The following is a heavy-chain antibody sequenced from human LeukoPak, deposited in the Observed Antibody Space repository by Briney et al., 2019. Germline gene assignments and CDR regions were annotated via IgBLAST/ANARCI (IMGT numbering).Heavy chain of an antibody. Sequence: SVKVSCKASGGTFSSYAISWVRQAPGQGLEWMGGIIPIFGTANYAQKFQGRVTITADKSTSTAYMELSSLRSEDTAVYYCARVPWARYCSSTSCRNWFDPWGQGTLVTVSS. J-gene: IGHJ5*02. CDR2: IIPIFGTA. D-gene: IGHD2-2*01. CDR1: GGTFSSYA. V-gene: IGHV1-69*06. CDR3: ARVPWARYCSSTSCRNWFDP.